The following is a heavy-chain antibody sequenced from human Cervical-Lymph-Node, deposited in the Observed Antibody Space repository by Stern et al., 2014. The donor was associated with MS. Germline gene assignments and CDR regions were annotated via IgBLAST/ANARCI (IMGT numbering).Heavy chain of an antibody. CDR1: GFSLISSARMG. J-gene: IGHJ4*02. CDR3: ARQTVSGAFDY. V-gene: IGHV2-26*01. Sequence: QITLKESGPVVVKPTETLTLTCTVSGFSLISSARMGVSWIRQPPGQALEWLAHIFTDCDTSYSTSLKSRLTISKDTSKSQAVLTLTNVDPVDTATYYCARQTVSGAFDYWGQGTLVTVSS. D-gene: IGHD5/OR15-5a*01. CDR2: IFTDCDT.